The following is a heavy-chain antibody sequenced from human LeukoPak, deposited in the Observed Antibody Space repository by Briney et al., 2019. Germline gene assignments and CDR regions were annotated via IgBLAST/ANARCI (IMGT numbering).Heavy chain of an antibody. J-gene: IGHJ3*02. V-gene: IGHV1/OR15-1*04. CDR3: ARALGTTGTTDYDAFDI. CDR1: GYIFTDYY. D-gene: IGHD1-1*01. CDR2: INPNSGGT. Sequence: GASVKVSCKASGYIFTDYYMHWVRQAPGQELGWMGRINPNSGGTNYAQKFQGRVTITADESTSTAYMELSSLRSEDTAVYYCARALGTTGTTDYDAFDIWGQGTMVTVSS.